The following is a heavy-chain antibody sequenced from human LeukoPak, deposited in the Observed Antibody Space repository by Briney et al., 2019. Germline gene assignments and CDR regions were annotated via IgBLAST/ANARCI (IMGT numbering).Heavy chain of an antibody. D-gene: IGHD5-12*01. CDR1: GFTLSSYW. V-gene: IGHV3-74*01. Sequence: GGSLRLSCATSGFTLSSYWMHWVRQAPGKGLVCVSRINSDGSSTTYADSVKGRFTISRDNAKNTLYLQMNSLRAEDTALYYCTRSDSGQIVYWGQGTLVSVSS. CDR2: INSDGSST. J-gene: IGHJ4*02. CDR3: TRSDSGQIVY.